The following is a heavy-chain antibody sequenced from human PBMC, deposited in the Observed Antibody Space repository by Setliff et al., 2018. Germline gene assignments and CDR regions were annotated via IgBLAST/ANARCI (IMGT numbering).Heavy chain of an antibody. V-gene: IGHV4-59*01. CDR3: ARVVESSGYYHYYYYMDV. CDR2: IYYSGST. CDR1: GDSMSFSY. D-gene: IGHD3-22*01. J-gene: IGHJ6*03. Sequence: SETLSLTCSVSGDSMSFSYWSWIRQPPGKGLEWIGYIYYSGSTNYNPSLKSRVTISVDTSKNQFSLKLSSVTAADTAVYYCARVVESSGYYHYYYYMDVWGKGTTVTVSS.